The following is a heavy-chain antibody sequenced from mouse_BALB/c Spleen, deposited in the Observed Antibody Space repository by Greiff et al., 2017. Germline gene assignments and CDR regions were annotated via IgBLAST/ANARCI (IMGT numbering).Heavy chain of an antibody. CDR2: INPSNGRT. CDR1: GYTFTSYW. V-gene: IGHV1S81*02. D-gene: IGHD2-4*01. J-gene: IGHJ3*01. CDR3: ARSTMIFAY. Sequence: QVQLQQPGAELVKPGASVKLSCKASGYTFTSYWMHWVKQRPGQGLEWIGEINPSNGRTNYNEKFKSKATLTVDKSSSTAYMQLSSLTSEDSAVYYCARSTMIFAYWGQGTLVTVSA.